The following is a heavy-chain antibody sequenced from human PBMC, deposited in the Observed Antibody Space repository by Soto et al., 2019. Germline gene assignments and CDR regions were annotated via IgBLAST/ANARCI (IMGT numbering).Heavy chain of an antibody. Sequence: SETLSLTCTVSGGSISSGGYYWSWIRQLPGKGLEWIGYIYYSGSTYYNPSLKSRVTISVVTSKNQFSLKLSSVTAADTAVYYCARDTAELGHWFDPWGQGTLVTVSS. CDR1: GGSISSGGYY. CDR2: IYYSGST. V-gene: IGHV4-31*03. CDR3: ARDTAELGHWFDP. J-gene: IGHJ5*02. D-gene: IGHD1-7*01.